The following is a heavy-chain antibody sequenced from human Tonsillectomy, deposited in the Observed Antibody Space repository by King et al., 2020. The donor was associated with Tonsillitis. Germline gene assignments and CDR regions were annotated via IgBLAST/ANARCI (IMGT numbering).Heavy chain of an antibody. Sequence: LQLQESGPGLVKPSETLSLTCPVSGGSISSDTYYWAWIRQPPGKGLEWLGNIFYRGSTYYNPSLESRVTMSIDTSKNQFSLKLSSVTASDTAVYYCAKEVGDRVLGYVFEMWGQGTMVTVSS. CDR1: GGSISSDTYY. CDR2: IFYRGST. V-gene: IGHV4-39*02. D-gene: IGHD1-26*01. CDR3: AKEVGDRVLGYVFEM. J-gene: IGHJ3*02.